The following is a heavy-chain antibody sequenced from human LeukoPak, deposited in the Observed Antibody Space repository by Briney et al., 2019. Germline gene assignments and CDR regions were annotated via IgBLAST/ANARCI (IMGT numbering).Heavy chain of an antibody. CDR2: IYSGGST. V-gene: IGHV3-66*01. Sequence: PGGSLRLSCAVSGFTVSSNDMSWVRQAPGKGLEWVSVIYSGGSTYYADSVKGRFTISRDNSKNTLYLQMNSPRGEDTAVYYRARDGPITNYFGNWGQGTLVTVSS. J-gene: IGHJ4*02. D-gene: IGHD3-10*01. CDR3: ARDGPITNYFGN. CDR1: GFTVSSND.